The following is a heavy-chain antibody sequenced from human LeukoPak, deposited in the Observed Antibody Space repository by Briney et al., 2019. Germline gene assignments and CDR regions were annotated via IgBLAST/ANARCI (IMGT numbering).Heavy chain of an antibody. V-gene: IGHV1-46*01. CDR2: INPSGGST. CDR1: GYTFTSYY. J-gene: IGHJ4*02. D-gene: IGHD5-18*01. CDR3: ARDREYSYGHRPFDY. Sequence: ASVKVSCKASGYTFTSYYMHWVRQAPGQGLEWMGIINPSGGSTSYVQKFQGRVTMTRDTSTSTVYMELSSLRSEDTAVYYCARDREYSYGHRPFDYWGQGTLVTVSS.